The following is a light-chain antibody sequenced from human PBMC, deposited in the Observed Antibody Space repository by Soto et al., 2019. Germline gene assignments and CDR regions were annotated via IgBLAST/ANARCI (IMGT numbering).Light chain of an antibody. J-gene: IGKJ1*01. CDR1: QSISSW. Sequence: DIQMTQSPSTLSTSVGDRVTISCRASQSISSWLAWYQQKPGEAPNLLIYRASSLQSGVPSRFSGSGSGTEVTLPLGRRQPDDFATYYCQQYSRYSWTFGQGTKVEFK. V-gene: IGKV1-5*03. CDR3: QQYSRYSWT. CDR2: RAS.